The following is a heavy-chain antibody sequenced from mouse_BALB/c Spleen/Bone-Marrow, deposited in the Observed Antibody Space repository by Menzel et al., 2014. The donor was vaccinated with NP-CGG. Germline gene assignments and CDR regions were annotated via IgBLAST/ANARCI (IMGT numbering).Heavy chain of an antibody. CDR2: ISGGGSYT. J-gene: IGHJ3*01. D-gene: IGHD1-1*01. Sequence: DVMLVESGGGLVKPGGSLKLSCAVSGFTISSYGMSWGRQTPEKRLEWVATISGGGSYTYYPDSVKGRFTISRDKAKNNLYLQMSSLRSEDSALYYCATITTVAYWGQGTLVTVSA. CDR3: ATITTVAY. V-gene: IGHV5-9-2*01. CDR1: GFTISSYG.